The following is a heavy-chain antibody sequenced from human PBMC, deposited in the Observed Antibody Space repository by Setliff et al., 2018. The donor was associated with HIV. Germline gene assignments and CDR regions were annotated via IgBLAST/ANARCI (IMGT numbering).Heavy chain of an antibody. CDR2: ISGVGSSV. CDR1: GFTFSSYS. CDR3: VRDSQGYYDTGDFYYGRIDS. J-gene: IGHJ4*02. D-gene: IGHD3-22*01. V-gene: IGHV3-48*04. Sequence: PGGSLRLSCAASGFTFSSYSMNWVRQAPGKGLEWVSHISGVGSSVYYADSVKGRFTISRDNAKNSLFLQMNSLRVEDTAVYYCVRDSQGYYDTGDFYYGRIDSWGQGTLVTVSS.